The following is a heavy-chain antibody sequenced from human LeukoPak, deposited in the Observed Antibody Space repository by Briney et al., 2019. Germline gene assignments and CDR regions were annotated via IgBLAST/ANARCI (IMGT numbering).Heavy chain of an antibody. Sequence: GASVKVSCKASGYTFTGYYMHWVRQAPGQGLEWMGWINPNSGGTNYAQKFQGWVTMTRDTSISTAYMELSRLRSDDTAVYYCARDHYSSSSQQAFDIWGQGTMVTVSS. CDR1: GYTFTGYY. CDR2: INPNSGGT. CDR3: ARDHYSSSSQQAFDI. V-gene: IGHV1-2*04. D-gene: IGHD6-13*01. J-gene: IGHJ3*02.